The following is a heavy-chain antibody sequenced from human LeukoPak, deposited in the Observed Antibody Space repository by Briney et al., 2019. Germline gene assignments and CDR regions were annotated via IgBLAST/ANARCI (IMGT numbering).Heavy chain of an antibody. D-gene: IGHD2-2*01. CDR2: ISGSGGST. J-gene: IGHJ4*02. CDR1: GFTFSSYA. V-gene: IGHV3-23*01. CDR3: AKDRVVVPAAIDY. Sequence: GSLRLSCAASGFTFSSYAMSWVRQAPGKRLEWVSAISGSGGSTYYADSVKGRFTISRDNSKNTLYLQMNSLRAEDTAVYYCAKDRVVVPAAIDYWGQGTLVTVSS.